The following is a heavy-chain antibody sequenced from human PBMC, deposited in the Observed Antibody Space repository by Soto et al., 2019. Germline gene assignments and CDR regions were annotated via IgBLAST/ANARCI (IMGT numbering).Heavy chain of an antibody. CDR3: AKDRRRDGDNNVFDY. V-gene: IGHV3-23*01. Sequence: EVQLLESGGGLEQPGGSLRLSCAASGFIFSSYAMSWVRQAPGKGLEWVSVISGSGGYTHYADSVKGRFSISRDNSKNTLYLQINSLRAEDTAVYYCAKDRRRDGDNNVFDYWGKGTLVTVSS. CDR1: GFIFSSYA. J-gene: IGHJ4*02. CDR2: ISGSGGYT. D-gene: IGHD1-1*01.